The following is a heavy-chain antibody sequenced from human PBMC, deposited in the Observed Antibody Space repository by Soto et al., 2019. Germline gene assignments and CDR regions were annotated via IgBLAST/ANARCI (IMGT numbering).Heavy chain of an antibody. CDR2: IYYSGST. J-gene: IGHJ4*02. CDR3: ASCSSTSCYGLGFDY. V-gene: IGHV4-59*01. CDR1: GGSISSYY. Sequence: SETLSLTCTVSGGSISSYYWSWIRQPPGKGLEWIGYIYYSGSTNYNPSLKSRVTISVDTSKNQFPLKLSSVTAADTAVYYCASCSSTSCYGLGFDYWGQGTLVTVSS. D-gene: IGHD2-2*01.